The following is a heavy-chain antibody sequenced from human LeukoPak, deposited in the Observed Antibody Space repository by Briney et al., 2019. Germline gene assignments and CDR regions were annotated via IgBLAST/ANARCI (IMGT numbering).Heavy chain of an antibody. V-gene: IGHV1-46*01. Sequence: ASVKVSCKASGYTFTTYYMQWVRQAPGQGLEWMGVINPSGGSTSYAQRFQGRVTMTRDTSTSTIYMELSSLRSGDTALYYCARGDIDYWGQGTLVTVSS. J-gene: IGHJ4*02. D-gene: IGHD2-15*01. CDR2: INPSGGST. CDR1: GYTFTTYY. CDR3: ARGDIDY.